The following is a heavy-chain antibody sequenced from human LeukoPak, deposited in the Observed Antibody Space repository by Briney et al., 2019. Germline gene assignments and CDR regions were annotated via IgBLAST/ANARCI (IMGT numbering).Heavy chain of an antibody. V-gene: IGHV4-34*01. J-gene: IGHJ6*03. Sequence: SETLSLTCTVSGASFSGYYWSWIRQSPGQGLEWIGEIKHSGSTNYNPSLKSRVTISVDASKNQFSLKLSSVTAADTAVYYCARRNYDILTGYIGRYYYYYMDVWGKGTTVTVSS. D-gene: IGHD3-9*01. CDR3: ARRNYDILTGYIGRYYYYYMDV. CDR2: IKHSGST. CDR1: GASFSGYY.